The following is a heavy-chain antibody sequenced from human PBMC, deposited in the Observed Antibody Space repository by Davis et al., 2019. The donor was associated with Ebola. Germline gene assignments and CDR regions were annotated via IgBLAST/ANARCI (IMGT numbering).Heavy chain of an antibody. Sequence: WVRQPPGKGLEWIGSIYYSGSTYYNPSLKSRVTISVDTSKNQFSLKLSSVTAADTAVYYCARMRSKVRYYGMDVWGKGTTVTVSS. CDR2: IYYSGST. V-gene: IGHV4-39*07. D-gene: IGHD1-26*01. J-gene: IGHJ6*04. CDR3: ARMRSKVRYYGMDV.